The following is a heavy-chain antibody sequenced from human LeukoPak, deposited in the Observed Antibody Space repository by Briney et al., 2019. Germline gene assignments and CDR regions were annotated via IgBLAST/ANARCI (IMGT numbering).Heavy chain of an antibody. CDR1: CGSISSSNW. J-gene: IGHJ4*02. V-gene: IGHV4-4*02. CDR3: ARASHAWIQLWLREPSYYFDY. Sequence: SDTLSLICAVSCGSISSSNWWSWVRQPPGKGLEWVGEIYHSGSTNYNPSLKSRVTISVHKSKHQFSMHLSSVTAADTAVYYCARASHAWIQLWLREPSYYFDYWGQGTLVTVSS. D-gene: IGHD5-18*01. CDR2: IYHSGST.